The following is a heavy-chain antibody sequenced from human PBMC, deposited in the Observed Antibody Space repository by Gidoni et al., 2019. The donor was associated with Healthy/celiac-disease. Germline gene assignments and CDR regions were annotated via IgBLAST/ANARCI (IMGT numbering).Heavy chain of an antibody. D-gene: IGHD6-13*01. Sequence: EVQLVESGGGLVQPGRALRLSCTASGFTFGDYAMSWVRQAPGKGLEWVGFIRSKAYGGTTEYAAFVKGRFTISRDDSKSIAYLQMNSLKTEDTAVYYCTRDLKRVAAAEYYYGMDVWGQGTTVTVSS. V-gene: IGHV3-49*04. CDR2: IRSKAYGGTT. CDR3: TRDLKRVAAAEYYYGMDV. CDR1: GFTFGDYA. J-gene: IGHJ6*02.